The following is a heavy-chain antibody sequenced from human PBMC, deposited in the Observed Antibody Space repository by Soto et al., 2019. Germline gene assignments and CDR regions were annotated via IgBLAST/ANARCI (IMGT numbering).Heavy chain of an antibody. D-gene: IGHD6-13*01. Sequence: GASVKVSCKASGGTFSSYAISWVRQAPGQGLEWMGGIIPIFGTANYAQKFQGRVTITADESTSTAYMELSSLRSEDTAVYYCARGRIAAAGIKMDVWGQGTTVTVSS. CDR1: GGTFSSYA. J-gene: IGHJ6*02. V-gene: IGHV1-69*13. CDR3: ARGRIAAAGIKMDV. CDR2: IIPIFGTA.